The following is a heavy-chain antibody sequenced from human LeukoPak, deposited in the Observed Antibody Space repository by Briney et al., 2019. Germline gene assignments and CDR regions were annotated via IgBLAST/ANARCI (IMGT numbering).Heavy chain of an antibody. CDR2: VHHSENS. D-gene: IGHD1-14*01. V-gene: IGHV4-59*02. CDR1: GVSVNSHY. Sequence: SEPLSLTCSVSGVSVNSHYWSWIRQSPGKGLEWIAYVHHSENSNSNPSLKSRVTTSVDTSRNHFSLKLTSVTAADTAIYYCARGSTGQYDPWGQGILVTVSS. J-gene: IGHJ5*02. CDR3: ARGSTGQYDP.